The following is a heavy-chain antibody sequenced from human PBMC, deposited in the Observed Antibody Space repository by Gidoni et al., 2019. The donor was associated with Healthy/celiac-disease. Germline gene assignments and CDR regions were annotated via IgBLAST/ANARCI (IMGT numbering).Heavy chain of an antibody. D-gene: IGHD3-16*01. CDR2: ISYDGSNK. CDR3: AKDFLSGFDY. Sequence: QVQLVASGGGVVQPGRSLRLPCAASGFTFSSYGMHWVRQAPGKGLEWVAVISYDGSNKYYADSVKGRFTISRDNSKNTLYLQMNSLRAEDTAVYYCAKDFLSGFDYWGQGTLVTVSS. CDR1: GFTFSSYG. J-gene: IGHJ4*02. V-gene: IGHV3-30*18.